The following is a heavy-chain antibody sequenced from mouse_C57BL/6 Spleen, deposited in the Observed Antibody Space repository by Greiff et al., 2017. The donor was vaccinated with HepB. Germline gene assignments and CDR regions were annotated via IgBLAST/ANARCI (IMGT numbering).Heavy chain of an antibody. V-gene: IGHV1-64*01. CDR3: ATSQRSYFDY. CDR1: GYTFTSYW. J-gene: IGHJ2*01. CDR2: IHPNSGST. Sequence: QVQLQQPGAELVKPGASVKLSCKASGYTFTSYWMHWVKQRPGQGLEWIGMIHPNSGSTNYNEKFKSKATLTVDKASSTAYMQLSSLTSEDSAVYYCATSQRSYFDYWGQGTTLTVSS.